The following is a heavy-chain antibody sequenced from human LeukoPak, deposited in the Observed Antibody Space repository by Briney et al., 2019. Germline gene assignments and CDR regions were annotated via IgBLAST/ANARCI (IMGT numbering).Heavy chain of an antibody. D-gene: IGHD4-23*01. CDR1: GFTFSTDW. V-gene: IGHV3-7*05. CDR2: IKEDGSEK. CDR3: AREQYGGKDY. Sequence: PGGSLRLSCAASGFTFSTDWMSWVRQAPGKGLEWVANIKEDGSEKHYVDSVKGRFTISRDNAKNSLYLQMNSLRAEDTALYYCAREQYGGKDYWGQGTLVTVSS. J-gene: IGHJ4*02.